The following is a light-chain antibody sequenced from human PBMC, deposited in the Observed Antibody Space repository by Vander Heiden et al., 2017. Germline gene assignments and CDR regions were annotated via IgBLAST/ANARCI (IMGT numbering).Light chain of an antibody. CDR3: MQALQTPYT. J-gene: IGKJ4*01. CDR1: QSILHSNGYNY. CDR2: LGS. V-gene: IGKV2-28*01. Sequence: DIVMTQSPLSLPVTPGEPASISCRSSQSILHSNGYNYLDWYLQKPGQSPQLLIYLGSNRASGVPDRFSGSGSGTDFTLKISRVEAEDVGVYYCMQALQTPYTFGGGTKVEIK.